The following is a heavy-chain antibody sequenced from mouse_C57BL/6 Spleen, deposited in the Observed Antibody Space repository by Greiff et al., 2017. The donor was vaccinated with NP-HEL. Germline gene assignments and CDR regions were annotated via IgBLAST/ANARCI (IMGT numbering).Heavy chain of an antibody. D-gene: IGHD1-1*01. CDR1: GFNIKDYY. CDR3: APYYYGSSGAY. Sequence: EVKVVESGAELVKPGASVKLSCTASGFNIKDYYMHWVKQRTEQGLEWIGRIDPEDGETKYAPKFQGKATITADTSSNTAYLQLSSLTSEDTAVYYCAPYYYGSSGAYWGQGTLVTVSA. J-gene: IGHJ3*01. CDR2: IDPEDGET. V-gene: IGHV14-2*01.